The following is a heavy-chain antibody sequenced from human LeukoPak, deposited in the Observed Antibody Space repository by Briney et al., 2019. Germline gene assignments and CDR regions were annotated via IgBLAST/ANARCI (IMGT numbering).Heavy chain of an antibody. CDR1: GFTFSSYG. CDR3: AKDQGFWFECSGGSCLFDY. Sequence: GRSLRLSCAASGFTFSSYGMHWVRQAPGKGLEWVAVVSYDGSNKYYADSVKGRFTISRDNSKNTLYLQMNSLRAEDTAVYYCAKDQGFWFECSGGSCLFDYWGQGTLVTVSS. J-gene: IGHJ4*02. D-gene: IGHD2-15*01. V-gene: IGHV3-30*18. CDR2: VSYDGSNK.